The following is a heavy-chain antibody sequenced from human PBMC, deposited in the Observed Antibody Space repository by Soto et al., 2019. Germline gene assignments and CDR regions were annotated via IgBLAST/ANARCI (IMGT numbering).Heavy chain of an antibody. V-gene: IGHV3-21*01. J-gene: IGHJ6*02. CDR3: AREDYDILTGYYRVDYYYGMDV. CDR1: GFTFSSYT. CDR2: ISSSSSYI. D-gene: IGHD3-9*01. Sequence: PGGSLRLSCAASGFTFSSYTMHWVRQAPGKGLEWVSSISSSSSYIYYADSVKGRFAISRDNAKKSLYLQMNSLRAEDTAVYYCAREDYDILTGYYRVDYYYGMDVWGQGTTVTVCS.